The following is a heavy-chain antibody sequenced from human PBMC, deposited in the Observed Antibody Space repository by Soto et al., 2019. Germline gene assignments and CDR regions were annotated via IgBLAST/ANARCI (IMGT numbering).Heavy chain of an antibody. CDR3: ALAYSSSFPWFDP. V-gene: IGHV4-34*01. D-gene: IGHD6-13*01. Sequence: QVQLQQWGAGLLKPSETLSLTCAVYGGSFSGYYWSWIRQPPGKGLEWIGEINHSGSTNYNPSLKSRVTISVDTSKNQFSLKLSSVTAADTAVYYCALAYSSSFPWFDPWGQGTLDTVSS. CDR1: GGSFSGYY. CDR2: INHSGST. J-gene: IGHJ5*02.